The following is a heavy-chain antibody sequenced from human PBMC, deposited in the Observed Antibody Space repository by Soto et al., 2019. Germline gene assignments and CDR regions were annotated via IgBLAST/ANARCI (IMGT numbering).Heavy chain of an antibody. CDR1: GLTFSTYA. CDR3: AKSPGGLDGYNADYYGMDV. J-gene: IGHJ6*02. D-gene: IGHD5-12*01. V-gene: IGHV3-23*01. CDR2: IGGSGTGGRT. Sequence: EVHLLESGGDLVQPGGSLRLSCTASGLTFSTYAMGWVGQVPGRGLEWASAIGGSGTGGRTYYADSVKGRFTISRDNSKNTVYLQMNSLGADDTAVYYCAKSPGGLDGYNADYYGMDVWGQGTTVTVSS.